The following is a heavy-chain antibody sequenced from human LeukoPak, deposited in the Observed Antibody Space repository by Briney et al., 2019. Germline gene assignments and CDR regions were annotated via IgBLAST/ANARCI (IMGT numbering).Heavy chain of an antibody. CDR2: IYYSGST. D-gene: IGHD6-13*01. V-gene: IGHV4-39*01. Sequence: PSETLSLTCTVSGGSISSSSYYWGWIRQPPGKGLEWIGSIYYSGSTYYNPSLKSRVTISVDTSKNQFSLKLSSVSAADTAVYYCARGDSSSWYGVYYYYYMDVWGKGTTVTVS. CDR1: GGSISSSSYY. CDR3: ARGDSSSWYGVYYYYYMDV. J-gene: IGHJ6*03.